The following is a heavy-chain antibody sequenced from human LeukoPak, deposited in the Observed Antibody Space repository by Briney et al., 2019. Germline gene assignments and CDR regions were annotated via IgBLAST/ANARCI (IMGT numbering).Heavy chain of an antibody. D-gene: IGHD5-12*01. J-gene: IGHJ3*02. Sequence: SVKVSCKASGYTFTSYDIHWVRQATGQGPEWMGWMNPNNGHTGYAQKFQGRVTMTRDTSISTAYMELSSLRSEDTAVYYCARERGGYSAFDIWGQGTIVTVSS. V-gene: IGHV1-8*01. CDR1: GYTFTSYD. CDR2: MNPNNGHT. CDR3: ARERGGYSAFDI.